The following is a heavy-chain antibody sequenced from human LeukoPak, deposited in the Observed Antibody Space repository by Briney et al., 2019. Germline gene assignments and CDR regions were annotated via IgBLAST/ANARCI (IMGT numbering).Heavy chain of an antibody. D-gene: IGHD5-18*01. V-gene: IGHV1-18*01. CDR1: GYTFTSYD. J-gene: IGHJ4*02. Sequence: ASVKVSCKASGYTFTSYDINWVRQATGQGLEWMGWIGAYNGNTNYAQKLQGRVTMTTDTSTSTAYMELRSLRSDDTAVYYCARVGYTAMVTGFSYWGQGTLVTVSS. CDR2: IGAYNGNT. CDR3: ARVGYTAMVTGFSY.